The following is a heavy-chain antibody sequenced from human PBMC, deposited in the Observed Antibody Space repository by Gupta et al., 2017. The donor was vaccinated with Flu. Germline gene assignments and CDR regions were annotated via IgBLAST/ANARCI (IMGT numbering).Heavy chain of an antibody. V-gene: IGHV3-23*01. CDR2: IPSNCVDT. J-gene: IGHJ4*02. CDR3: AKDLYSYNYYSFDY. Sequence: RQAPGEGLEWVSTIPSNCVDTYYAESVKGRFTISRDNYKNTLYLQMSSLRVEDTAVYYCAKDLYSYNYYSFDYWGQGTLVTVSS. D-gene: IGHD5-18*01.